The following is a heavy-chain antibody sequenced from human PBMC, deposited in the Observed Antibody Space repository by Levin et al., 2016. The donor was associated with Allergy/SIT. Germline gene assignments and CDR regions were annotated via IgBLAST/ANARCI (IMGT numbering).Heavy chain of an antibody. CDR3: ARVRGSYYLDY. D-gene: IGHD1-26*01. V-gene: IGHV1-69*04. CDR2: IIPILGIA. J-gene: IGHJ4*02. Sequence: WVRQAPGQGLEWMGRIIPILGIANYAQKFQGRVTITADKSTSTAYMELSSLRSEDTAVYYCARVRGSYYLDYWGQGTLVTVSS.